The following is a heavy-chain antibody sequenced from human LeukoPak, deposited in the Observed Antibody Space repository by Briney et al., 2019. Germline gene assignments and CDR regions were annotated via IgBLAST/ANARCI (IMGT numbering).Heavy chain of an antibody. J-gene: IGHJ4*02. D-gene: IGHD3-22*01. Sequence: SETLSLTCTVSGGSVSSNNFYWNWIRQSPGKGLEWIGYIFYSGNTNYNPSLKSRVTISLDKSKNQFSLKVNSVTAADTAVYYCAKSGVSDSSGYMFLEWGQGTLVTVSS. V-gene: IGHV4-61*01. CDR3: AKSGVSDSSGYMFLE. CDR2: IFYSGNT. CDR1: GGSVSSNNFY.